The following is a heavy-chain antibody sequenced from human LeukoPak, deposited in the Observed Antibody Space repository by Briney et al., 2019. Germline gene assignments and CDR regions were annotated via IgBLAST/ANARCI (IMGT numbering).Heavy chain of an antibody. D-gene: IGHD6-13*01. J-gene: IGHJ2*01. V-gene: IGHV1-8*01. Sequence: ASVTVSCKASGYTFTSYDINWVRQATGQGLEWMGWLNPNSGNTGYAQKFQGRVTMTRNTSISTAYMELSSLRSEDTAVYYCATDLSYSSRSRYFDLWGRGTLVTVSS. CDR1: GYTFTSYD. CDR3: ATDLSYSSRSRYFDL. CDR2: LNPNSGNT.